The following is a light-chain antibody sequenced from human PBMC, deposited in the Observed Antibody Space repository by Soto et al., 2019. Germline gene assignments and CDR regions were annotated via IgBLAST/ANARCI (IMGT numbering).Light chain of an antibody. CDR1: QGISSY. Sequence: IPLTQSPSYLCACVGDRGNMXCRASQGISSYLAWYQQKPGKARKLLVYAASTLQSGVTSRFSGSGYGKDFNITISSLQPEDFATYECQQLNSYLTFGGGTKVDIK. CDR2: AAS. J-gene: IGKJ4*01. V-gene: IGKV1-9*01. CDR3: QQLNSYLT.